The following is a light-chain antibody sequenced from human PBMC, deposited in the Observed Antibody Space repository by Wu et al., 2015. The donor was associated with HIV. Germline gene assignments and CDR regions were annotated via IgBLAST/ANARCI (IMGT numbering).Light chain of an antibody. CDR2: ATS. V-gene: IGKV3-20*01. CDR3: QQYGSSPLVT. Sequence: DILLTQSPGTLSLSPGERATLSCRASQSITSNYLAWYQQKPGQAPRLLVYATSNRATGIPDRISGSGSGTLFTLTISRLEPEDFAVYYCQQYGSSPLVTFGQGTKLEIK. J-gene: IGKJ2*01. CDR1: QSITSNY.